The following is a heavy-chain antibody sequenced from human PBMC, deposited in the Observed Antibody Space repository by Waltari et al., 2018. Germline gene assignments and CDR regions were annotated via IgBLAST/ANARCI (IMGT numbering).Heavy chain of an antibody. CDR3: ARSGGDYGLDYFDY. Sequence: EVQLVESGGGLVQPGGSLRLSCAASGFTFSSYWMHWVRQAPGKGLVWVSRINTDGSSTSYADSVKGRVTISRDNAKNTLYLQMNSLRAEDTAVYYCARSGGDYGLDYFDYWGQGTLVTVSS. V-gene: IGHV3-74*01. CDR1: GFTFSSYW. CDR2: INTDGSST. J-gene: IGHJ4*02. D-gene: IGHD4-17*01.